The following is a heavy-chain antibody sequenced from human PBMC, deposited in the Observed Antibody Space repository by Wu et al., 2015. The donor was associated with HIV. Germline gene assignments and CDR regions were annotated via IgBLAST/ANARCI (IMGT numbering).Heavy chain of an antibody. CDR3: ARNRDLQYFYFYYMDV. D-gene: IGHD4-11*01. CDR2: IIPIFGTA. J-gene: IGHJ6*03. Sequence: QVQLVQSGAEVKKPGSSVKVSCKASGGTFSSYAISWVRQAPGQGLEWMGRIIPIFGTANYAQKFQGRVTITADESTSTAYMELSSLRSEDTAIYYCARNRDLQYFYFYYMDVWGKETTVTVSS. CDR1: GGTFSSYA. V-gene: IGHV1-69*15.